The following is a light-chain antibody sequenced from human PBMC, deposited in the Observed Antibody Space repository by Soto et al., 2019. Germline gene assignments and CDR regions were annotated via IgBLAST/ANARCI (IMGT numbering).Light chain of an antibody. CDR2: TAS. CDR1: QTIDSY. Sequence: DIQMTQSPSSLSASVGDRVTITCRTSQTIDSYLNWYQQRPGEAPKLLIYTASSLQSGVPSRFSGGGSGTNFTLXISXXXXXXXXXXXXXQXYRSPTFGHGTRLEIK. J-gene: IGKJ5*01. CDR3: XQXYRSPT. V-gene: IGKV1-39*01.